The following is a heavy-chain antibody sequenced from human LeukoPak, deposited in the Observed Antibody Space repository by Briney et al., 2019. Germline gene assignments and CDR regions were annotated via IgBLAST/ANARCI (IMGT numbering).Heavy chain of an antibody. Sequence: SETLSLTCAVYGGSFSGYYWSWIRQPPGKGLEWIGEINHSGSTNYNPSLKSRVTISVDTSKNQFSLKLSSVTAADTAVYYCARAYCSSSSCYFGYWCQGTRVTVSS. D-gene: IGHD2-2*01. CDR3: ARAYCSSSSCYFGY. J-gene: IGHJ4*02. CDR2: INHSGST. V-gene: IGHV4-34*01. CDR1: GGSFSGYY.